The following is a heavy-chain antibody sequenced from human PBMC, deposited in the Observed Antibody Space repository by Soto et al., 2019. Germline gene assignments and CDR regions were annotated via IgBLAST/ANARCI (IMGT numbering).Heavy chain of an antibody. D-gene: IGHD5-18*01. CDR3: ARHGYSYGGGYFDY. CDR1: GFTVSSNY. J-gene: IGHJ4*02. V-gene: IGHV3-66*04. Sequence: EVQLVESGGGLVQPGGSLRLSCAASGFTVSSNYMSWVSQAPGKGLEWVSVIYSGGSAYYADSVKGRFTISRDNSKNTLYLQMNSLRGEDTAVYYCARHGYSYGGGYFDYWGQGTLVTVSS. CDR2: IYSGGSA.